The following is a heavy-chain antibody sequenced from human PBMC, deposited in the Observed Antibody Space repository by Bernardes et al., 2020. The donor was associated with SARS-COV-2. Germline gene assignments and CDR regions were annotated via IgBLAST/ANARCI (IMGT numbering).Heavy chain of an antibody. V-gene: IGHV4-39*01. CDR1: GASISTSGYY. D-gene: IGHD6-19*01. Sequence: SETLSLTCTVSGASISTSGYYWGWLRQPPGKGLEWIGSDFYSGATDYNPSLKGRVAISVDTSKNQLSLKLTSVTVADTAVYYCARHGGSDWYNYYGLDVWGQGTTIIVSS. CDR2: DFYSGAT. J-gene: IGHJ6*02. CDR3: ARHGGSDWYNYYGLDV.